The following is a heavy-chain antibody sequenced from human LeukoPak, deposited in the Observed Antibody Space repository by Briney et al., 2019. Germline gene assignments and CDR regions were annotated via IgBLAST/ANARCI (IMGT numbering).Heavy chain of an antibody. V-gene: IGHV3-23*01. Sequence: GGSLRLSCAASGLTFSSYAMSWVRQAPGKGLEWVSAIGGSGGSTYYADSVKGRFTISRDNSKNTLFLQMNSLRAEDTAVYYCAKARDYGDSDLDYWGQGTLVTVSS. CDR3: AKARDYGDSDLDY. CDR1: GLTFSSYA. J-gene: IGHJ4*02. CDR2: IGGSGGST. D-gene: IGHD4-17*01.